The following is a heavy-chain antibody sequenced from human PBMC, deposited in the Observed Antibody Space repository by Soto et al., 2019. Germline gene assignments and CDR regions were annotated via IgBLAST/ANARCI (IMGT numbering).Heavy chain of an antibody. J-gene: IGHJ5*02. Sequence: QVQLVQSGAEVKKPGASVKVSCKASGYTFTGYYMHWVRQAPGQGLEWMGWINPNSGGTNYAQKFQGWVTMTRDTSINTAYMELSRLRSDDTAVYYCARGGGYCSSTSCYHNWFDPWGQGTLVTVSS. D-gene: IGHD2-2*01. CDR2: INPNSGGT. V-gene: IGHV1-2*04. CDR1: GYTFTGYY. CDR3: ARGGGYCSSTSCYHNWFDP.